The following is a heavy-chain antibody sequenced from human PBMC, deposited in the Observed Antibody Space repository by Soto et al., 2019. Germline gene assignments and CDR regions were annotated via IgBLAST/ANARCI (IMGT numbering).Heavy chain of an antibody. Sequence: QVQLVQSGAEVKKPGASVKVSCKASGYTFTSYGISWVRQAPGQGLEWMGWISAYNGNTNYAQKLQGRVTMTTDTSTSTAYTELRSLRSDDTAVYYCARSVEWLEIPNYWFDPWGQGTLVTVSS. D-gene: IGHD3-3*01. CDR2: ISAYNGNT. CDR1: GYTFTSYG. J-gene: IGHJ5*02. V-gene: IGHV1-18*04. CDR3: ARSVEWLEIPNYWFDP.